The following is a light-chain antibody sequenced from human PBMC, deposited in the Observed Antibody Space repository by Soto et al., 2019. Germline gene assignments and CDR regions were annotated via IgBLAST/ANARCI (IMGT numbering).Light chain of an antibody. CDR3: QQSNSLPPT. V-gene: IGKV1-39*01. CDR1: QSISSN. J-gene: IGKJ1*01. CDR2: TAA. Sequence: DIQMTQSPSSLSASVGNRVTITRRASQSISSNLNWYQQKPGKAPKLLIYTAASLQSGVPSRFSGSGSGTDFTLTIASLQLEDFATYYCQQSNSLPPTFGQGTKVDIK.